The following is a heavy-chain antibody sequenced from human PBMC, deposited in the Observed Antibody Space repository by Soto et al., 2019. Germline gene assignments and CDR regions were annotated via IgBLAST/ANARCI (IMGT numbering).Heavy chain of an antibody. CDR2: IRSKAYGGTT. CDR1: GFTFGDYA. Sequence: HPGGSLRLSCTASGFTFGDYAMSWVRQAPGKGLEWVGFIRSKAYGGTTEYAASVKGRFTISRDDYKSIAYLQMNSLKTEDTAVYYCTRDLRFLEWLFDYWGQGT. D-gene: IGHD3-3*01. V-gene: IGHV3-49*04. J-gene: IGHJ4*02. CDR3: TRDLRFLEWLFDY.